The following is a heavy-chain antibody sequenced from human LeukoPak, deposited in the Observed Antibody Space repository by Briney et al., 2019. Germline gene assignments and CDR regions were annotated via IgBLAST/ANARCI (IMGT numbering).Heavy chain of an antibody. CDR3: ARHNGWAFDI. CDR1: GGSFSGW. D-gene: IGHD2-15*01. J-gene: IGHJ3*02. Sequence: PSETLSLTRAVYGGSFSGWWSWIRQPPGKGLEWIGEIHHSGGTKYNPSLRSLDTISVDTSKRQISLKMTSVTAADTAIYYCARHNGWAFDIWGQGTVVTVSS. V-gene: IGHV4-34*01. CDR2: IHHSGGT.